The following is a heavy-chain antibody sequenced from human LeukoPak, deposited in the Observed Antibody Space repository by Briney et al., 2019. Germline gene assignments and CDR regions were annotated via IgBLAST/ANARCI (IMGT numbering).Heavy chain of an antibody. CDR3: ARDYLVVPAAMWWFDP. CDR2: ISSSSNYI. D-gene: IGHD2-2*01. V-gene: IGHV3-21*01. CDR1: GFTFDSYS. J-gene: IGHJ5*02. Sequence: GGSLRLSCAASGFTFDSYSMNWVRQAPGKGLEWVSSISSSSNYIYYADSVKGRFTISRDSAKNSLYLQMNSLRAEDTAVYYCARDYLVVPAAMWWFDPWGQGTLVTVSS.